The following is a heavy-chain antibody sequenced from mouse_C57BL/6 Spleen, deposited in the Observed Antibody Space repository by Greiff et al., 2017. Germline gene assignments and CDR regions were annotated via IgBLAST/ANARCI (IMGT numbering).Heavy chain of an antibody. Sequence: EVQVVESGGGLVKPGGSLKLSCAASGFTFSSYTMSWVRQTPEKRLEWVATISGGGGNTYYPDSVKGRFTISRDNAKNTLYLQMSSLRSEDTALYYCARTETYYSNYGLAYWGQGTLVTVSA. CDR2: ISGGGGNT. CDR1: GFTFSSYT. CDR3: ARTETYYSNYGLAY. J-gene: IGHJ3*01. D-gene: IGHD2-5*01. V-gene: IGHV5-9*01.